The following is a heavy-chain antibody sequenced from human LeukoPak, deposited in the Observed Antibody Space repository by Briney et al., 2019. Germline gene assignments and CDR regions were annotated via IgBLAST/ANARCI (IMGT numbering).Heavy chain of an antibody. J-gene: IGHJ4*02. D-gene: IGHD6-13*01. CDR3: VRVRAAAVPYYFDY. CDR2: INHSGST. V-gene: IGHV4-34*01. Sequence: PSETLSLTCAVYGGSFSGYYWSWIRQPPGKGLEWIGEINHSGSTNYNPSLKSRVTISVDTSKNQFSLKLSSVTAADTAVYYCVRVRAAAVPYYFDYWGQGTLVTVSS. CDR1: GGSFSGYY.